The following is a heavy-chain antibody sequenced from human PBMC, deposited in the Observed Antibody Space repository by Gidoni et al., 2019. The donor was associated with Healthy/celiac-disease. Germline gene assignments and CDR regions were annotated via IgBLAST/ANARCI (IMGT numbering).Heavy chain of an antibody. CDR3: ARDLRGSGYYSTLDY. CDR1: GFTFSSYG. D-gene: IGHD3-22*01. V-gene: IGHV3-33*01. J-gene: IGHJ4*02. Sequence: QVQLVESGGGVGQPWRSLSLSCAASGFTFSSYGRHWVRQAPGKGLEWVAVIWDDGSNKYYADSVKGRFTISRDNSKNTLYLQMNSLRAEDTAVYYCARDLRGSGYYSTLDYWGQGTLVTVSS. CDR2: IWDDGSNK.